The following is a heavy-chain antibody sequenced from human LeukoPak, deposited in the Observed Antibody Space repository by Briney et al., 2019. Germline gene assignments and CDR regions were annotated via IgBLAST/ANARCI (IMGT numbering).Heavy chain of an antibody. D-gene: IGHD3-22*01. CDR1: GVSITTYY. V-gene: IGHV4-34*01. CDR2: INHSGST. CDR3: ARVPYDSSGYRFDY. J-gene: IGHJ4*02. Sequence: SETPSLTCTVSGVSITTYYWSWIRQPPGKGLEWIGEINHSGSTNYNPSLKSRVTISVDTSKNQFSLKLSSVTAADTAVYYCARVPYDSSGYRFDYWGQGTLVTVSS.